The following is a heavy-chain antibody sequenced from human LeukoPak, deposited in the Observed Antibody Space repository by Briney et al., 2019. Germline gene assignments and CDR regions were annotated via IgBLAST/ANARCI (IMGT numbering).Heavy chain of an antibody. V-gene: IGHV3-21*01. D-gene: IGHD3-22*01. J-gene: IGHJ3*02. Sequence: GGSLRLSCAASGFTFSSYSMNWVRQAPGKGLEWVSSISSSSSYIYYADSVKGRFTISRDNAKNSLYLQMNSLRAEDTAVYYCARDPSGYYDSSGYYWDAFDIWGQGTMVTVSS. CDR1: GFTFSSYS. CDR2: ISSSSSYI. CDR3: ARDPSGYYDSSGYYWDAFDI.